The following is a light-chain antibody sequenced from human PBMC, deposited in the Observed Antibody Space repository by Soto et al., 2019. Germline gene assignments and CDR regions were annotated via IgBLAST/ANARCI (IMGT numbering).Light chain of an antibody. CDR1: QSISNY. Sequence: DIQMTQSPSSLSASVRDRVTITCRASQSISNYLNWYQQRPGKAPKLLIYAASSLQSVVPSRFSGSGSGTDFTLTISSLQPEDFATCYCQKSYSRLRTFGQGTKVEIK. V-gene: IGKV1-39*01. J-gene: IGKJ1*01. CDR3: QKSYSRLRT. CDR2: AAS.